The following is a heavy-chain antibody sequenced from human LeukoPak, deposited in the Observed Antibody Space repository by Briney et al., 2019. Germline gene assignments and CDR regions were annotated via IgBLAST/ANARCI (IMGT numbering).Heavy chain of an antibody. CDR3: ARTGYYASSYWYFDL. V-gene: IGHV4-4*07. CDR1: GGSISSYY. D-gene: IGHD3-9*01. J-gene: IGHJ2*01. CDR2: IYTSGST. Sequence: PSETLSLTCTVSGGSISSYYWSWIRQPAGKGLEWIGRIYTSGSTDYNPSLKSRVTMSVDTSKNQFSLKLSSVTAADTAVYYCARTGYYASSYWYFDLWGRGTLVTVPS.